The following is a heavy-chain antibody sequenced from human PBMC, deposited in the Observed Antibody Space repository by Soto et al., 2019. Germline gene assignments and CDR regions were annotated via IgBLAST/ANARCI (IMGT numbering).Heavy chain of an antibody. D-gene: IGHD4-4*01. V-gene: IGHV1-69*13. J-gene: IGHJ6*02. Sequence: GASVKVCCKASGGTFSSYAISWVRQAPGQGLEWMGGIIPIFGTANYAQKFQGRVTITADESTSTTYMELSSLRSEDTAVYYCARDLLYVTTDYYYYYGMDVWGQGTTVTVSS. CDR2: IIPIFGTA. CDR3: ARDLLYVTTDYYYYYGMDV. CDR1: GGTFSSYA.